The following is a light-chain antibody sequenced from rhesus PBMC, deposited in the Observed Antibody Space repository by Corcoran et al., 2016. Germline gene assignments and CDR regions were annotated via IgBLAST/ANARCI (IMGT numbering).Light chain of an antibody. CDR3: QVWDTSRDQYI. Sequence: SYDLTQPPSVSVSPGQTARITCGGDNIGNNNVTWYQQKPPQAPLLVIYFADERPSGIPQRFSVSKSATTATLTISGVEAGDEADYFCQVWDTSRDQYIFGGGTRLTVL. J-gene: IGLJ1*01. V-gene: IGLV3-44*01. CDR2: FAD. CDR1: NIGNNN.